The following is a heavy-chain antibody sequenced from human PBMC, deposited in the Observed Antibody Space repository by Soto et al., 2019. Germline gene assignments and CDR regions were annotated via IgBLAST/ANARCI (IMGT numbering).Heavy chain of an antibody. CDR3: ARDRQQWLADFDY. V-gene: IGHV1-3*01. CDR1: GYTFTSYA. Sequence: QVQLVQSGAEVKKPGASVKVSCKASGYTFTSYAMHWVRQAPGQRLEWMGWINAGNGNTKYSQKFQGRVTITRDTSASTAYMELSSLRSEDTAVYYCARDRQQWLADFDYWGQGTLVTVSS. J-gene: IGHJ4*02. CDR2: INAGNGNT. D-gene: IGHD6-19*01.